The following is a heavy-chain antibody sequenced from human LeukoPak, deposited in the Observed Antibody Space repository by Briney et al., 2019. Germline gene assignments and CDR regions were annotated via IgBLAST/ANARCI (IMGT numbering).Heavy chain of an antibody. CDR3: AKVHDSSGWSFDY. V-gene: IGHV3-23*01. Sequence: GGSLRLSCAASGFTFSSYAMSWVRQAPGKGLEWVSFISPSGDRTSNADSVEGRFTISRDNTRNTLYLQMNSLRAEDTAVYYCAKVHDSSGWSFDYWGQGTLVTVSS. J-gene: IGHJ4*02. D-gene: IGHD3-22*01. CDR2: ISPSGDRT. CDR1: GFTFSSYA.